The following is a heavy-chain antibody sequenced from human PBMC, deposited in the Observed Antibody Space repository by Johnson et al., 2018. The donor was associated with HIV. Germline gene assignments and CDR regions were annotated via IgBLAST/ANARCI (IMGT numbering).Heavy chain of an antibody. CDR2: MWYAGSNK. CDR3: AKDAAAAALRAFDN. CDR1: GFTFSTYG. J-gene: IGHJ3*02. Sequence: QVQLVESGGGVVQPGRSLRLSCAASGFTFSTYGMHWVRQAPGKGLEWVAVMWYAGSNKYYADSVKGRFTISRDNSKNTLFLQMNSLRAEDTAVYYCAKDAAAAALRAFDNWGQGTMVTVSS. V-gene: IGHV3-33*06. D-gene: IGHD6-13*01.